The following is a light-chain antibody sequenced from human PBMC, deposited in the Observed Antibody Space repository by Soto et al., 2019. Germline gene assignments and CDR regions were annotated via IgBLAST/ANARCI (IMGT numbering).Light chain of an antibody. J-gene: IGKJ2*01. CDR1: QSVSSRY. V-gene: IGKV3-20*01. CDR2: GAS. Sequence: EIVLTQSPGTLSLSPGERATLSCRASQSVSSRYLAWYQQTPGQAPRLLIYGASSRATGIPDRFSGSGSGTDFTLTISRLEPEDVAGYYCHLYGSSPPRTFGQGTELEI. CDR3: HLYGSSPPRT.